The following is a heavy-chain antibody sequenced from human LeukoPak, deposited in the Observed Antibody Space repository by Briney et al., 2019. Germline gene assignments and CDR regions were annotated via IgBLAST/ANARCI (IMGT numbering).Heavy chain of an antibody. CDR3: ASRRSGSYPYYYYYYMDV. CDR1: GFTFSSYG. V-gene: IGHV3-30*02. D-gene: IGHD1-26*01. CDR2: IRYDGSNK. Sequence: PGGSLRLSCAASGFTFSSYGMHWVRQAPGKGLEWVAFIRYDGSNKYYADSVKGRFTISRDNSKNTLYLQMNSLRAEDTAVYYCASRRSGSYPYYYYYYMDVWGKGTTVTISS. J-gene: IGHJ6*03.